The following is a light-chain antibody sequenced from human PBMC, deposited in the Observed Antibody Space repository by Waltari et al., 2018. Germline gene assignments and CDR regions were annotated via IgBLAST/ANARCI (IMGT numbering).Light chain of an antibody. J-gene: IGKJ1*01. CDR3: QQFRIFPWT. Sequence: DIQMTQSPSSLTASVGDRVTITCRASQTINNWLAWYQQKPGKAPKLLIYKASTLESGVPSRFSGSGSGTEFTLTISSLQPGDFATYYCQQFRIFPWTGGHGTKGESK. CDR1: QTINNW. V-gene: IGKV1-5*03. CDR2: KAS.